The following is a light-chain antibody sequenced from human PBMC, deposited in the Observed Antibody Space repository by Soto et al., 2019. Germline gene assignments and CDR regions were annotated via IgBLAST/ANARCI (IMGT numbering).Light chain of an antibody. CDR1: SSDVGGYNY. Sequence: QSVLTQPASVSGSPGQSITISCTGTSSDVGGYNYVSWYQHHPGKAPKLLIYDVNYRPSGVSNRFSGSKSGNTASLTISGLQAEDAADYYCSSWTSSSSVIFGGGTKLTVL. J-gene: IGLJ2*01. CDR2: DVN. V-gene: IGLV2-14*03. CDR3: SSWTSSSSVI.